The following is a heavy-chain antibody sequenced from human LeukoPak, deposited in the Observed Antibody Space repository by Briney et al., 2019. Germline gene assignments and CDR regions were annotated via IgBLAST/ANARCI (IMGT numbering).Heavy chain of an antibody. V-gene: IGHV1-69*05. Sequence: ASVKVSCKASGGTFSSYAISWVRQAPGQGLEWMGRIIPIFGTANYAQKFQGRVTITTDESTSTAYMELSSLRSEDTAVYYCAREKYYYDRSGYSEKPHFDYWGQGTLVTVSS. CDR2: IIPIFGTA. CDR1: GGTFSSYA. J-gene: IGHJ4*02. CDR3: AREKYYYDRSGYSEKPHFDY. D-gene: IGHD3-22*01.